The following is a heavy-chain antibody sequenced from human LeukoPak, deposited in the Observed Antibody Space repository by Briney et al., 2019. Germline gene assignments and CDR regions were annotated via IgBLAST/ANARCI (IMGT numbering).Heavy chain of an antibody. J-gene: IGHJ3*02. CDR1: GYSITSAYY. CDR2: INHSGST. D-gene: IGHD1-26*01. Sequence: SETLSLTCTVSGYSITSAYYWGWIRQPPGKGLEWIGEINHSGSTNYNPSLKSRVTISVDTSKKQFSLKLSSVTAADTAFYYCARYIVSYPHDAFDIWGQGTMVTVSS. CDR3: ARYIVSYPHDAFDI. V-gene: IGHV4-38-2*02.